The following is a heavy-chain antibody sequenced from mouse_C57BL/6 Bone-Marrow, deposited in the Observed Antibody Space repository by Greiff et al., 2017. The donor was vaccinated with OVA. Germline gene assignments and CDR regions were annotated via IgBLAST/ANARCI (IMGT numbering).Heavy chain of an antibody. CDR1: GFTFSDYG. V-gene: IGHV5-17*01. D-gene: IGHD1-1*01. CDR3: ARRYYYGSSYYFDY. J-gene: IGHJ2*01. CDR2: ISSGSSTI. Sequence: EVQLVESGGGLVKPGWSLKLSCAASGFTFSDYGMHWVRQAPEKGLEWVAYISSGSSTIYYADTVKGRFTISRDNAKNTLFLQMTSLRSEDTAMYYCARRYYYGSSYYFDYWGQGTTLTVSS.